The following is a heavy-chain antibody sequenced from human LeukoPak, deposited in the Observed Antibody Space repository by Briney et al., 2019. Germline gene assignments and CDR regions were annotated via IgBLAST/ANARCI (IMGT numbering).Heavy chain of an antibody. CDR3: ARPLSARYSNYGGSNWFDP. V-gene: IGHV4-39*01. CDR1: GGSISSSSYY. J-gene: IGHJ5*02. CDR2: IYYSGST. Sequence: SETLSPTCTVSGGSISSSSYYWGWIRQPPGKGLEWIGSIYYSGSTYYNPSLKSRVTISVDTSKNQFSLKLSSVTAADTAVYYCARPLSARYSNYGGSNWFDPWGQGTLVTVSS. D-gene: IGHD4-4*01.